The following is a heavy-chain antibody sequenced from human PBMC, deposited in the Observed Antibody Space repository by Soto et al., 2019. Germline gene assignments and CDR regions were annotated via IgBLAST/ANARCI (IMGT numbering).Heavy chain of an antibody. CDR1: GGTFSSYT. J-gene: IGHJ6*03. CDR2: IIPILGIA. D-gene: IGHD6-13*01. V-gene: IGHV1-69*08. CDR3: ARDRDSSTHYYYYYYMDV. Sequence: QVQLVQSGAEVKKPGSSVKVSCKASGGTFSSYTISWVRQAPGQGLEWMGRIIPILGIANYAQKFQGRVTITADKSTSTAYMELSSLRSEDTAVYYCARDRDSSTHYYYYYYMDVWGKGTTVTVSS.